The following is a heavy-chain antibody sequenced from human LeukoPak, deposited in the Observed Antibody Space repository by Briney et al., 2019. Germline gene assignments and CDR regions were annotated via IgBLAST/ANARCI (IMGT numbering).Heavy chain of an antibody. J-gene: IGHJ4*02. CDR1: GITFSSNV. V-gene: IGHV3-23*01. CDR3: ANSNWNTFDY. Sequence: GGSLRPSCAASGITFSSNVMSWVRQAPGKGLEWVSGISGSAGTTYYADSVKGRFTISRDSSKNTLYLQMNSLRAEDTAVYYCANSNWNTFDYWGQGTLVTVSS. D-gene: IGHD1/OR15-1a*01. CDR2: ISGSAGTT.